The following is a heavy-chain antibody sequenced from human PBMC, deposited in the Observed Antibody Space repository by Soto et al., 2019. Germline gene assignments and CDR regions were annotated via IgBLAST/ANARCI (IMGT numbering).Heavy chain of an antibody. D-gene: IGHD3-10*02. V-gene: IGHV4-59*01. Sequence: QVQLQESGPGLVKPSETLSLTCTVSGGPISSYYWSWIRQPPGKGLEWIGFIFYSGSTSYNPSLKSRVTISIDTSEYQFFLKLNSVTAADTAVYYCASMIGDPVLSFDSWGQGTLVAVSS. CDR3: ASMIGDPVLSFDS. J-gene: IGHJ5*01. CDR1: GGPISSYY. CDR2: IFYSGST.